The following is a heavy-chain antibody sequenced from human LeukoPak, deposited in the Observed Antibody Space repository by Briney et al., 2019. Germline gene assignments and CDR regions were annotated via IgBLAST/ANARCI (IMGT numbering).Heavy chain of an antibody. Sequence: ASVKVSCKASGYTFTSYGISWVRQAPGQGLEWMGWISAYNGNTNYAQKLQGRVTMTTDTSTSTAYMDLRSLRSDDTAVYYRARMDIVVVPAAPPYYYYYMDVWGKGTAVTVSS. CDR2: ISAYNGNT. V-gene: IGHV1-18*01. D-gene: IGHD2-2*03. CDR3: ARMDIVVVPAAPPYYYYYMDV. J-gene: IGHJ6*03. CDR1: GYTFTSYG.